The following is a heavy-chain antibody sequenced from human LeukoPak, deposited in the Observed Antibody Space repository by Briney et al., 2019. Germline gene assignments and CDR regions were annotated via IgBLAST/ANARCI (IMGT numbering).Heavy chain of an antibody. Sequence: SETLSLSCTVSGYSISSGYYWGWIRQSPGKGLEWIGSIYHGGSTYYNPSLRSRVIVSVDTSKNHFSLKMSSVTAADTAVYYCARDLASCAGDCYSDGFDYWGQGALVTVSS. J-gene: IGHJ4*02. CDR2: IYHGGST. CDR1: GYSISSGYY. D-gene: IGHD2-21*02. CDR3: ARDLASCAGDCYSDGFDY. V-gene: IGHV4-38-2*02.